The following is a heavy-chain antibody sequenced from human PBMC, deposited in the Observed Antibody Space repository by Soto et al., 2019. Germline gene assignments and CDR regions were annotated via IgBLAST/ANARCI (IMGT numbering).Heavy chain of an antibody. Sequence: EVQLVESGGVVVQPGGSLRLSCAASGFTFDDYAMHWVRQAPGKGLEWVSLISWDGGSTYYADSVKGRFTISRDNSKNSLYLLMSSLRAEDTALYYCAKDQGQLLVRYLDYWGQGTLVTVSS. D-gene: IGHD6-19*01. CDR2: ISWDGGST. CDR3: AKDQGQLLVRYLDY. CDR1: GFTFDDYA. V-gene: IGHV3-43D*04. J-gene: IGHJ4*02.